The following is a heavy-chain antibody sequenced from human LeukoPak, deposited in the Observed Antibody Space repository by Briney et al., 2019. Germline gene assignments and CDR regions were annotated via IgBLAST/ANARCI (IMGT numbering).Heavy chain of an antibody. CDR1: GASFSTNY. D-gene: IGHD2-2*01. V-gene: IGHV4-59*08. Sequence: SETLSLTCSVSGASFSTNYWSWIRQPPGRGLEWIGYVFDSGSTNYNPSLKSRVTISVDTSRNQFSLKLSSVTAADTAVYYCGRPHCSSTSCYLWDDAFDIWGRGTMVTVSS. CDR3: GRPHCSSTSCYLWDDAFDI. J-gene: IGHJ3*02. CDR2: VFDSGST.